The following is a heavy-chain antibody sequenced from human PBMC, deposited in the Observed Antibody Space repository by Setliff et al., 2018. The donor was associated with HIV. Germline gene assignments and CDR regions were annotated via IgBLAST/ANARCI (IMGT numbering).Heavy chain of an antibody. D-gene: IGHD5-18*01. CDR3: ARATRGYSYGSYDY. CDR1: GFTFSSYE. V-gene: IGHV3-48*03. Sequence: PGGSLRLSCAASGFTFSSYEMTWVRQAPGKGLEWVSYISRSGNTIYDADFVKGRFTISRDNSKNTLYLQMNSLRAEDTAVYYCARATRGYSYGSYDYWGQGTLVTVSS. J-gene: IGHJ4*02. CDR2: ISRSGNTI.